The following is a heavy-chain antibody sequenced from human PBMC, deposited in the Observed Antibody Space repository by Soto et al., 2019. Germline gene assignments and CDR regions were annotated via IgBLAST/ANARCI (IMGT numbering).Heavy chain of an antibody. CDR2: IGTAGDT. Sequence: EVQLVESGGGLVQPGGSLRLSCAASGFTFSSYDMHWVRQATGKGLEWVSAIGTAGDTYYPGYVKGRFTISRENAKISLYLQMTRLTAGDTAVYYCARGVRGVWAYYFDYWGQGTLVTVSS. D-gene: IGHD3-10*01. CDR1: GFTFSSYD. V-gene: IGHV3-13*01. CDR3: ARGVRGVWAYYFDY. J-gene: IGHJ4*02.